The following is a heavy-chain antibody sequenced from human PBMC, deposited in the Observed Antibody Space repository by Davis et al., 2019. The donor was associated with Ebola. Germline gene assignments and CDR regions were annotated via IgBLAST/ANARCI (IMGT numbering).Heavy chain of an antibody. V-gene: IGHV1-18*01. D-gene: IGHD1-26*01. Sequence: AASVKVSCKASGYTFTSYGISWVRQAPGQGLEWMGWISAYNGNTNYAQKFQGRVTITRDTSASTAYMELSSLRSEDTAVYYCARDGGSYFPWFDPWGQGTLVTVSS. CDR3: ARDGGSYFPWFDP. CDR1: GYTFTSYG. CDR2: ISAYNGNT. J-gene: IGHJ5*02.